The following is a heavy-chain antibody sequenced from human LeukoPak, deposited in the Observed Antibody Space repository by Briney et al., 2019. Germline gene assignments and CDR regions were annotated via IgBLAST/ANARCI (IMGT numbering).Heavy chain of an antibody. D-gene: IGHD3-10*01. CDR3: ARPAARGVGDY. V-gene: IGHV4-39*07. CDR1: GGSISSSSYY. CDR2: INHSGST. J-gene: IGHJ4*02. Sequence: PSETLSLTCTVSGGSISSSSYYWSWIRQPPGKGLEWIGEINHSGSTNYNPSLKSRVTISVDTSKNQFSLKLSSVTAADTAVYYCARPAARGVGDYWGQGTLVTVSS.